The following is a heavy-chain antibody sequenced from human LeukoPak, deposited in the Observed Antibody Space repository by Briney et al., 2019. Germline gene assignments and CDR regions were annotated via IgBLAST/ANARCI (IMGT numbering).Heavy chain of an antibody. Sequence: GASVKVSCKASGGTFSSYAISWVRQAPGQGLEWMGGIIPIFGTSNYAQKFQGRVTITADESTSTAYIELSSLRSEDTAVDYCARGATVTTYTVWFDPWGQGTLVTVPS. CDR1: GGTFSSYA. D-gene: IGHD4-17*01. J-gene: IGHJ5*02. CDR2: IIPIFGTS. V-gene: IGHV1-69*13. CDR3: ARGATVTTYTVWFDP.